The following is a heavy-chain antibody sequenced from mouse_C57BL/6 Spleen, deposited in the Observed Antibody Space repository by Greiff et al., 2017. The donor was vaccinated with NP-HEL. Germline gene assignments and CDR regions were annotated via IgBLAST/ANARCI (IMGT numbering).Heavy chain of an antibody. CDR2: IYPGDGDT. V-gene: IGHV1-80*01. Sequence: QVQLKESGAELVKPGASVKISCKASGYAFSSYWMNWVKQRPGKGLEWIGQIYPGDGDTNYNGKFTGKATLTADKSSSTAYMQLSSLTSEDSAVYFCARSSHYYGSSFDYWGQGTTLTVSS. CDR3: ARSSHYYGSSFDY. CDR1: GYAFSSYW. J-gene: IGHJ2*01. D-gene: IGHD1-1*01.